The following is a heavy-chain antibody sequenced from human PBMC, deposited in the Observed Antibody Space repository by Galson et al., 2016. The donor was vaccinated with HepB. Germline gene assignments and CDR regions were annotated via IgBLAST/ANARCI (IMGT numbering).Heavy chain of an antibody. CDR2: MYPRGDT. CDR1: GFLVSSSF. Sequence: ASGFLVSSSFMSWVRQTPGTGLEWVTVMYPRGDTHYSDSVRGRFTISRDNSRNSMSLQMTNLRVGDTAVYFCARWTAYCPRPGCPRDHDYFDPWGQGILVTVSS. D-gene: IGHD4-11*01. V-gene: IGHV3-53*01. J-gene: IGHJ5*02. CDR3: ARWTAYCPRPGCPRDHDYFDP.